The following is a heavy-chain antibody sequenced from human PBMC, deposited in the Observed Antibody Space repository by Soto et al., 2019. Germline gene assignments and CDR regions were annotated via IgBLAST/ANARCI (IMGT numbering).Heavy chain of an antibody. V-gene: IGHV3-7*01. CDR2: IKEDGSAK. Sequence: EVQLVESGGGLVQPGGSLTLSCVASGFTFSRNWMSWVRQAPGKGLEWVANIKEDGSAKYYADAVKGRFTLSRDNVENSLYMQMNSLRAEDTAVYYCARDGDGYPAWGQGTLVNVSS. J-gene: IGHJ5*02. CDR1: GFTFSRNW. CDR3: ARDGDGYPA. D-gene: IGHD1-1*01.